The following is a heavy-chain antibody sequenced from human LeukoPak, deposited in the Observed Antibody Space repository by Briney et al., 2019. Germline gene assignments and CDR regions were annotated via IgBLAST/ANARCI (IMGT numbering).Heavy chain of an antibody. V-gene: IGHV3-21*01. Sequence: GVSLTLSCAASGFTFSSYTMNWVRQAPGKGLEWVSSISGSSSGIYYADSVRGRFTISRDNAKNSLYLQMNSLRAEDTAVYYCARDRGEGYCGSTSCYFSFDYWGQGTLVTVSS. CDR3: ARDRGEGYCGSTSCYFSFDY. J-gene: IGHJ4*02. D-gene: IGHD2-2*01. CDR2: ISGSSSGI. CDR1: GFTFSSYT.